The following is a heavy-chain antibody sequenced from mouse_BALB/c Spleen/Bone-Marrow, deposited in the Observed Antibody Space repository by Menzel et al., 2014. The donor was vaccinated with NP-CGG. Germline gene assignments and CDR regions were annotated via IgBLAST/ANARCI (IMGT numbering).Heavy chain of an antibody. J-gene: IGHJ4*01. CDR2: IRNKANGYTT. V-gene: IGHV7-3*02. CDR1: GFTFTDYY. CDR3: ARDDYYAMDY. Sequence: EVKLVESGGGLVQPGGSLRLSCATSGFTFTDYYMSWVRQPPGKALEWLGFIRNKANGYTTEYSASVKGRFTISRDNSRSILYLQMNTLRAEDSATYYCARDDYYAMDYWGQGTSVTVSS.